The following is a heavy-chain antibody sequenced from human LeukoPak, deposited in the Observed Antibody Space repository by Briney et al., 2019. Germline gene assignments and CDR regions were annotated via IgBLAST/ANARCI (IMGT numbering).Heavy chain of an antibody. V-gene: IGHV4-39*01. J-gene: IGHJ4*02. D-gene: IGHD2/OR15-2a*01. CDR3: ARHEYFVNY. Sequence: SETLSLTCIVSGGSISSSSYYWDWIRQPPGKGLEWIASIYYSGSTYYNPSLKGRVTISVDTSKNQFALNLSSVTATDTAMYYFARHEYFVNYWGQGTLVTVSS. CDR2: IYYSGST. CDR1: GGSISSSSYY.